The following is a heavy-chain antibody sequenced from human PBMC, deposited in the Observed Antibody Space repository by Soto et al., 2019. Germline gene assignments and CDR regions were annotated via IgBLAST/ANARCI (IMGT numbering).Heavy chain of an antibody. CDR3: ASGNNYSWFDP. D-gene: IGHD3-10*01. J-gene: IGHJ5*02. Sequence: PSETLSLTCAVYGGSFSRYYWSWIRQPPGKGLEWIGEIHHSGSTNYNPSLKSRVTISVDTSRNQFSLKLSSVTAADTAVYYCASGNNYSWFDPWGQGTLVTVPQ. V-gene: IGHV4-34*01. CDR1: GGSFSRYY. CDR2: IHHSGST.